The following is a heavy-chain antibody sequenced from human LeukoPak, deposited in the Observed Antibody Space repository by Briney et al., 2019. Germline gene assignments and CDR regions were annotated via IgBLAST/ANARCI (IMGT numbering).Heavy chain of an antibody. CDR1: GFTFSDYY. CDR3: ARAAENYGGRFDS. CDR2: ISSSGDTI. Sequence: GGSLRLSCAASGFTFSDYYMSWIRQAPGKGLEWISYISSSGDTIFYADSVKGRFTISRDNAKNSLYLQMNSLRADDTAVYYCARAAENYGGRFDSWGQGTLVTVSS. V-gene: IGHV3-11*04. D-gene: IGHD3-16*01. J-gene: IGHJ4*02.